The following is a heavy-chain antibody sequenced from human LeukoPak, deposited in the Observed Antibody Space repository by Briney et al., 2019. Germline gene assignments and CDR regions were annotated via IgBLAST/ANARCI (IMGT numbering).Heavy chain of an antibody. CDR1: GDIFTNFG. V-gene: IGHV1-18*01. CDR2: GSSFNGNT. D-gene: IGHD1-1*01. Sequence: ASVKVSCKTSGDIFTNFGVAWVRQAPGHGLEWLGWGSSFNGNTNYAENLQGRVTMTTDASTSTAYMELRSLRSDDTALYFCAKAVLVQLKRRGGNRYYHFYMDVWDEGTAVTVS. CDR3: AKAVLVQLKRRGGNRYYHFYMDV. J-gene: IGHJ6*03.